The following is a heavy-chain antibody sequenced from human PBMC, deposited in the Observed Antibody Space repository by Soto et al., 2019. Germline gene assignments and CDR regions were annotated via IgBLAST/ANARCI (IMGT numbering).Heavy chain of an antibody. D-gene: IGHD1-26*01. Sequence: RLSWVGAGLTFSNYGMLWVRQPPGKGLEWVALISDAGDKRYYADSVRGRLIISRDNSKDTLYLQMNRLGPDDTAVYFGAKARVRSVEANSFDNRGQRTPGTISS. CDR1: GLTFSNYG. J-gene: IGHJ4*01. CDR3: AKARVRSVEANSFDN. V-gene: IGHV3-30*18. CDR2: ISDAGDKR.